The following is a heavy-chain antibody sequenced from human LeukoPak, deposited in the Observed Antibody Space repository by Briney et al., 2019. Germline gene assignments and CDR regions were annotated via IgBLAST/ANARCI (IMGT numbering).Heavy chain of an antibody. J-gene: IGHJ4*02. D-gene: IGHD3-22*01. Sequence: SETLSLTCAVYGGSFTDYYWNWIRQPPGKGLEWIGEINHSGITHYNPSLKSRVTISVDTSKNQFSLKLSSVTAADTAVYYCARGRRTMIVVYFDYWGQGTLVTVSS. CDR1: GGSFTDYY. CDR3: ARGRRTMIVVYFDY. V-gene: IGHV4-34*01. CDR2: INHSGIT.